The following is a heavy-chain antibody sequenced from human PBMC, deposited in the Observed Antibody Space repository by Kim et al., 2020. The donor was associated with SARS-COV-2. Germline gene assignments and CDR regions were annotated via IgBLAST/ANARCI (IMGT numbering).Heavy chain of an antibody. CDR3: ARFMVRGVSFDY. Sequence: SETLSLTCTVSGGSISSSSYYWGWIRQPPGKGLEWIGSIYYSGSTYYNPSLKSRVTISVDTSKNQFSLKLSSVTAADTAVYYCARFMVRGVSFDYWGQGTLVTVSS. V-gene: IGHV4-39*01. D-gene: IGHD3-10*01. CDR2: IYYSGST. CDR1: GGSISSSSYY. J-gene: IGHJ4*02.